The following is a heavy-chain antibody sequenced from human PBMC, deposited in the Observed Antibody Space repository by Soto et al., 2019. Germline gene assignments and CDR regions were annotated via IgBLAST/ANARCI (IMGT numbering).Heavy chain of an antibody. V-gene: IGHV3-33*01. J-gene: IGHJ3*02. CDR1: GVSFSSYG. D-gene: IGHD3-22*01. Sequence: PGGSVRLSCAASGVSFSSYGMHWVRQAPGKGLEWVAVIWYDGSNKYYADSVKGRFTISRDNSKNTLYLQMNSLRAEDTAVYYCARDADYYDSSGDDAFDIWGQGTMVTVSS. CDR3: ARDADYYDSSGDDAFDI. CDR2: IWYDGSNK.